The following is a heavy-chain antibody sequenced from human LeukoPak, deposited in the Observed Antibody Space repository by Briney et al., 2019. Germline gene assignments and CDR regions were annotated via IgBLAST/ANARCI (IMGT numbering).Heavy chain of an antibody. Sequence: SETLSLTCAVYGGSFTGYYWSWIRQSPGKGLQWIAEVNHRGDTDYNPSVKGRVTISVDTSKNQFSLKVTSLTAADTAVYYCARGPTISETGYFDYWGQGTLVTVSS. CDR3: ARGPTISETGYFDY. D-gene: IGHD1-1*01. CDR2: VNHRGDT. CDR1: GGSFTGYY. J-gene: IGHJ4*03. V-gene: IGHV4-34*01.